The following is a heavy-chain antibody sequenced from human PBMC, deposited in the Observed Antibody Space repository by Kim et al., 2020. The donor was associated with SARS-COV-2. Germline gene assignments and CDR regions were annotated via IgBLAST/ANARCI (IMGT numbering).Heavy chain of an antibody. CDR2: INHSGST. V-gene: IGHV4-34*01. J-gene: IGHJ4*02. Sequence: SETLSLTCAVYGGSFSGYYWSWIRQPPGKGLEWIGEINHSGSTNYNPSLKSRVTIPVDTSKNQFSLKLSSVTAADTAVYYCARMAKKYQLPRKCYFDYWGQGTVVTVSS. D-gene: IGHD2-2*01. CDR3: ARMAKKYQLPRKCYFDY. CDR1: GGSFSGYY.